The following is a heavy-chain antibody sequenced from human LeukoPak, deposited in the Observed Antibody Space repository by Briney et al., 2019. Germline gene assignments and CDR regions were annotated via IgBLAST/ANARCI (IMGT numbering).Heavy chain of an antibody. CDR2: ITGSGDYT. Sequence: PGGSLRHSFAASGFTFSGYAITWVGQPPGKGVEWVSSITGSGDYTYYIDSVKGRFTISRDNSKNILYLQMNSLRGEDTALYYCAKDGLYYDGSAHVYYFDYWGQGTLVAVSS. CDR1: GFTFSGYA. D-gene: IGHD3-22*01. V-gene: IGHV3-23*01. CDR3: AKDGLYYDGSAHVYYFDY. J-gene: IGHJ4*02.